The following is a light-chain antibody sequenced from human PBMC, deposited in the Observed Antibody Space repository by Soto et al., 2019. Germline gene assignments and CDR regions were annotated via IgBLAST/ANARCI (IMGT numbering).Light chain of an antibody. CDR3: QQYYSYPRT. CDR1: QGISSY. V-gene: IGKV1-8*01. Sequence: AIRMTQPPSSLSASTGDRVAIACLASQGISSYLAWYQQKPGKAPKLLIYAASTLQSGVPSRFSGSGSGTDFTLTISCLQSEDFATYYCQQYYSYPRTFGQGTKVDIK. CDR2: AAS. J-gene: IGKJ1*01.